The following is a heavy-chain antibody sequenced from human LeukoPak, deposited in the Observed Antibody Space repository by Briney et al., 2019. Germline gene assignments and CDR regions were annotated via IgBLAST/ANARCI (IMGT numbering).Heavy chain of an antibody. D-gene: IGHD2-21*01. J-gene: IGHJ4*02. Sequence: SQTLSLTCTVSGGSISSGSYYWSWIRQPAGKGLEWIGRIYTSGSTNYNPSLKSRVTISVDTSKNQFSLKLSSVTAADTAVYYCARERGGAYCGGNCYYFGYWGQGTLVTVSS. CDR1: GGSISSGSYY. V-gene: IGHV4-61*02. CDR2: IYTSGST. CDR3: ARERGGAYCGGNCYYFGY.